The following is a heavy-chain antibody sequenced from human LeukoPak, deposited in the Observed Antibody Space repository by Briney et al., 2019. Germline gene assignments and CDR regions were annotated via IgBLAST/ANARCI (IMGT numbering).Heavy chain of an antibody. CDR1: GGSISSSSYY. CDR3: ARAVDYDILTGYPKNWFDP. Sequence: SETLSLTCTVSGGSISSSSYYWGWIRQPPGKGLEWIESIYYSGSTYYNPSLKSRVTISVDTSKNQFSLKLSSVTAADTAVYYCARAVDYDILTGYPKNWFDPWGQGTLVTVSS. D-gene: IGHD3-9*01. V-gene: IGHV4-39*01. J-gene: IGHJ5*02. CDR2: IYYSGST.